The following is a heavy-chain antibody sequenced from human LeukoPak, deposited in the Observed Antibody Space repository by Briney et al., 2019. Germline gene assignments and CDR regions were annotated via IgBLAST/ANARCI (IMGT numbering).Heavy chain of an antibody. CDR1: GGTFSSYA. V-gene: IGHV1-69*05. CDR3: ARADYYDSSGYFRFGY. CDR2: IIPIFGTA. J-gene: IGHJ4*02. D-gene: IGHD3-22*01. Sequence: GASVKVSCKASGGTFSSYAISWVRQAPGQGLEWMGRIIPIFGTANYAQKFQGRVTITTDESTSTAHMELSSLRSEDTAVYYCARADYYDSSGYFRFGYCGQRTLVTVSS.